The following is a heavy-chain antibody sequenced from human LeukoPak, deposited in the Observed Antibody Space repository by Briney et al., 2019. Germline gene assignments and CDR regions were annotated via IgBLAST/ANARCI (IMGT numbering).Heavy chain of an antibody. J-gene: IGHJ4*02. Sequence: ASVKVSCKASGYTFTSYYMHWVRQAPGQGLEWMGIINPSGGSTSYAQKSQGRVTMTRDTSTSTVYMELSSLRSEDTAVYYCARESGKQQLVPTAFDYWGQGTLVTVSS. V-gene: IGHV1-46*01. CDR2: INPSGGST. CDR3: ARESGKQQLVPTAFDY. D-gene: IGHD6-13*01. CDR1: GYTFTSYY.